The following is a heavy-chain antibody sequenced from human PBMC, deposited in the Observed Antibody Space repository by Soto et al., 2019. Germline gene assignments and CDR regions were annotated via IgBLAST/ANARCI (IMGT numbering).Heavy chain of an antibody. Sequence: QVQLVESGGGVVQPGRSLRLSCAASGFTFSSYGMHWVRQAPGKGLEWVAVIWYDGSNKYYADSVKGRFTISRDNSKNTRYLQMNSLRAEDTAVYYCARAPRGRNWFDPWGQGTLVTVSS. CDR1: GFTFSSYG. V-gene: IGHV3-33*01. CDR2: IWYDGSNK. J-gene: IGHJ5*02. CDR3: ARAPRGRNWFDP. D-gene: IGHD2-15*01.